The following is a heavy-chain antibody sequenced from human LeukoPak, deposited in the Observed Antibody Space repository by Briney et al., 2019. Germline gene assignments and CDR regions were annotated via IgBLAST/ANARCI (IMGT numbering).Heavy chain of an antibody. V-gene: IGHV3-30*02. CDR3: AKHHYGSDPYHDY. D-gene: IGHD3-10*01. Sequence: GGSLRLSCAVSGISFSGYAMHWVRQAPGKGLEWVGLIKYDASNEYYADSVKGRFTISRDDSRNTLYLQMNSLRAEDTAVYYCAKHHYGSDPYHDYWGQGTLVTVSS. CDR2: IKYDASNE. CDR1: GISFSGYA. J-gene: IGHJ4*02.